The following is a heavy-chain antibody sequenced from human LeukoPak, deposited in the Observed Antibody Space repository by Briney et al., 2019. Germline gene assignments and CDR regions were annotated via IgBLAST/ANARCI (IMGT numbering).Heavy chain of an antibody. V-gene: IGHV3-30*18. Sequence: PGGSLRLSCAASGFSFGSYGMNWVRRAPGKGLEWVAVISYDGSDKYYADSVKGRFTISRDNSNNTLYLQMNSLRADDTAVYYCAKQREGISWSPDYWGQGTLVTASS. CDR1: GFSFGSYG. J-gene: IGHJ4*02. CDR2: ISYDGSDK. CDR3: AKQREGISWSPDY. D-gene: IGHD6-13*01.